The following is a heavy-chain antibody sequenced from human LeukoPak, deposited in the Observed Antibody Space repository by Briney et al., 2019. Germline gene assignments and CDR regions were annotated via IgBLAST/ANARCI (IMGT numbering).Heavy chain of an antibody. V-gene: IGHV4-39*01. D-gene: IGHD3-10*01. CDR2: VYYTGST. J-gene: IGHJ5*02. Sequence: PSETLSLTCTVSGASVTSGGFYWGWLRQSPGKGLQWIATVYYTGSTYYNPSLKSRVTISIDTPKNQFSLNLRSLIAADTAVYYCARHSGSGSLSRPFDPWGRGTLVTVSS. CDR3: ARHSGSGSLSRPFDP. CDR1: GASVTSGGFY.